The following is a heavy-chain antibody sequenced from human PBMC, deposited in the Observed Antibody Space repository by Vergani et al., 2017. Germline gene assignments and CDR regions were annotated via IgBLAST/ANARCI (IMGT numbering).Heavy chain of an antibody. CDR1: GFTFSSYA. J-gene: IGHJ4*02. V-gene: IGHV3-23*01. Sequence: EVQLLESGGGLVQPGGSLRLSCAASGFTFSSYAMNWVRQAPGKGLEWVSAISGSGDSTYYADSVKGRFTISRDNSKNTLYLQMNSLRAEDTAVYYCAKVDGSTSWGYFDYWGQGTLVTVSS. CDR3: AKVDGSTSWGYFDY. CDR2: ISGSGDST. D-gene: IGHD2-2*01.